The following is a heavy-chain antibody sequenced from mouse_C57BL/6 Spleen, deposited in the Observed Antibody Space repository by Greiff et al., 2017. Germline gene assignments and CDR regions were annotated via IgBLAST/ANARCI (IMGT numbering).Heavy chain of an antibody. Sequence: QVQLQQSGAELVKPGASVKLSCKASGYTFTEYTIHWVKQRSGQGLEWIGWFSPGSGSIKYNEKFKDKATLTADKSSSTVYMERSRLTSDDSAVYCCARHEVHGYSNLSWVAYWGHGTRVTVSA. D-gene: IGHD2-5*01. CDR2: FSPGSGSI. CDR3: ARHEVHGYSNLSWVAY. V-gene: IGHV1-62-2*01. CDR1: GYTFTEYT. J-gene: IGHJ3*01.